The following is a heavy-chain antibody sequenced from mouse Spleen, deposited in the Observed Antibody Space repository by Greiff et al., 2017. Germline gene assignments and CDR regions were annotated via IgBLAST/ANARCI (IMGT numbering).Heavy chain of an antibody. D-gene: IGHD1-1*01. V-gene: IGHV2-2*01. J-gene: IGHJ3*01. Sequence: QVQLKESGPGLVQPSQSLSITCTVSGFSLTSYGVHWVRQSPGKGLEWLGVIWSGGSTDYNAAFISRLSISKDNSKSQVFFKMNSLQADDTAIYYCASHYGSSSAWFAYWGQGTLVTVSA. CDR1: GFSLTSYG. CDR3: ASHYGSSSAWFAY. CDR2: IWSGGST.